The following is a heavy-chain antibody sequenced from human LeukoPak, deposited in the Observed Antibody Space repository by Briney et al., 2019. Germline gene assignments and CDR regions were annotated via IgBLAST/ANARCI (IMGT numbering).Heavy chain of an antibody. CDR1: GYTFTSYG. CDR3: ARDYYDSSGYYYFDY. D-gene: IGHD3-22*01. V-gene: IGHV1-18*01. Sequence: ASVKVSCKASGYTFTSYGISWVRQAPGQGLEWMGWISAYNGNTNYAQKLQGRVTMTTDTSTSTAYMELRSLRSNDTAVYYCARDYYDSSGYYYFDYWGQGTLVTVS. J-gene: IGHJ4*02. CDR2: ISAYNGNT.